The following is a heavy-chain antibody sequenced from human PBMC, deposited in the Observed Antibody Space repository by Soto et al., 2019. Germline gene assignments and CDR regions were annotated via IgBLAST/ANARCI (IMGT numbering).Heavy chain of an antibody. Sequence: QVQLVESGGGVVQPGRSLRLSCAASGFTLSSYGMHWVRQAPGKGLEWVAVISYDGSNKYYADSVKDRFTISRDNSKNTLYLQMNSLRAEDTAVYYCANIPYSWNGADAFDIWGQGTLVTVSS. CDR3: ANIPYSWNGADAFDI. CDR2: ISYDGSNK. D-gene: IGHD1-1*01. V-gene: IGHV3-30*18. CDR1: GFTLSSYG. J-gene: IGHJ3*02.